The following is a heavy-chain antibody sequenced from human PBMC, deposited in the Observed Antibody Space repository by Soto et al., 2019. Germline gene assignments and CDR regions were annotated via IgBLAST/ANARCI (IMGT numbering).Heavy chain of an antibody. CDR2: IWYDGSNK. CDR1: GSTFSSYG. J-gene: IGHJ4*02. V-gene: IGHV3-33*01. Sequence: GGSLRLSCAASGSTFSSYGMHWVRQAPGKGLEWVAVIWYDGSNKYYADSVKGRFTISRDNSKNTLYLQMNSLRAEDTAVYYCAASLRGVIMGPFDYWGQGTLVTVSS. CDR3: AASLRGVIMGPFDY. D-gene: IGHD3-10*01.